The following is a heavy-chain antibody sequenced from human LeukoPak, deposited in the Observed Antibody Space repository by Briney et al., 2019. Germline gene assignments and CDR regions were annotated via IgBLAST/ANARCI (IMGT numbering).Heavy chain of an antibody. J-gene: IGHJ5*02. D-gene: IGHD5-18*01. CDR2: INHSGST. CDR1: RGSFSGYY. Sequence: SETLSLTRAVYRGSFSGYYWSWLRPPPGKGLAWIGEINHSGSTNYNPCLLCRVTIQVDTTKNQFPLKLSSVTATDTAEYSWARAPPVGYSYGLNLFDPWGQGTLVTVSS. V-gene: IGHV4-34*01. CDR3: ARAPPVGYSYGLNLFDP.